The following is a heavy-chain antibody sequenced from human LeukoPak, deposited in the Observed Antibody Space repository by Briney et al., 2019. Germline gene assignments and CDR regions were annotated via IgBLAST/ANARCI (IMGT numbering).Heavy chain of an antibody. CDR2: ISYIGST. Sequence: SETLSLTCTAPGGSISSHYWTWIRQPPGKGLEWIGYISYIGSTNYSPSLKSRVTISVDSSKNQFSLRLSSVTAADTAVYYCAGDHLALNALDIWGQGTMVTVSS. V-gene: IGHV4-59*11. CDR3: AGDHLALNALDI. J-gene: IGHJ3*02. CDR1: GGSISSHY.